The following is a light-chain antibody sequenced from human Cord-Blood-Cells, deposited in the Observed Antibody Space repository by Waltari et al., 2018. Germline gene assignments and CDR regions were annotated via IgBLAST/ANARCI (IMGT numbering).Light chain of an antibody. CDR1: SSDVGGYNY. J-gene: IGLJ3*02. CDR2: DVS. CDR3: CSYAGSYTWV. V-gene: IGLV2-11*01. Sequence: QSALTQPRSVSGSPGQSVTISCTGTSSDVGGYNYVSWYQQHPGKAHKLMIYDVSKRPSGVPDRFSGSKSGTTASLTISGLQAEDGADYYCCSYAGSYTWVFGGGTKLTVL.